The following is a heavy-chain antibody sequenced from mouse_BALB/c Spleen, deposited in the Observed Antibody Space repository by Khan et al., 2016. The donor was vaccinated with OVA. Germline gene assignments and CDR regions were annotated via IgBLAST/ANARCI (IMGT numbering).Heavy chain of an antibody. CDR1: DYSSTSEYA. CDR3: ARSLYYVYAYAMDY. V-gene: IGHV3-2*02. Sequence: EVQLQESGPDLVKPSQSLSITCTVTDYSSTSEYAWNWIRQFPGNKLEWMGYISYSGSTSYHPSLKSRISFTRDTSKNQFFLQLHSVTPEDTATYYCARSLYYVYAYAMDYWGQGTSVTVSS. CDR2: ISYSGST. J-gene: IGHJ4*01. D-gene: IGHD2-2*01.